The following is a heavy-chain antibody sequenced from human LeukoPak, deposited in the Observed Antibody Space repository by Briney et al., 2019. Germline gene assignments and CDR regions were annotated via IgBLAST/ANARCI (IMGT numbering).Heavy chain of an antibody. D-gene: IGHD1-7*01. CDR1: GYTFTCYY. V-gene: IGHV1-2*02. J-gene: IGHJ5*02. CDR3: ARVFNWNFDWFDP. Sequence: ASVKVSCKASGYTFTCYYMHWVRQAPGQGLEWMGWINPNSGGTNYAQKFQGRVTMTRDTSISTAYMELSRLRSDDTAVYYCARVFNWNFDWFDPWGQGTLVTVSS. CDR2: INPNSGGT.